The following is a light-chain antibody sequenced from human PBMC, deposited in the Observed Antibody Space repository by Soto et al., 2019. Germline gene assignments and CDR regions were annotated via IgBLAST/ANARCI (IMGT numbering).Light chain of an antibody. Sequence: EVVLTQSPGTLSLSPGERATLACRASKSVSNYVAWYQQKSGQPPRLLIYGASSRASGIPDRFSGSGSGTDFTLTISRVVPEDFALYYCQHYGRSPITFGQGTRLEIK. V-gene: IGKV3-20*01. CDR3: QHYGRSPIT. J-gene: IGKJ5*01. CDR2: GAS. CDR1: KSVSNY.